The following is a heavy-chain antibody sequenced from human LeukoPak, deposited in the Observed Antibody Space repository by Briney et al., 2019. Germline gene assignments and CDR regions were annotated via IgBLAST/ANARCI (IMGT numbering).Heavy chain of an antibody. J-gene: IGHJ4*02. CDR3: ARTYYDILTGYNPYFDY. D-gene: IGHD3-9*01. CDR2: ITSSSTSM. Sequence: GGSLRLSCAASGFTFTTYSMNWVRQAPGKGLEWVSSITSSSTSMYYADSVKGRFTISRDNAKNSLYLQMNSLRAEDTAVYYCARTYYDILTGYNPYFDYWGQGTLVTVSS. V-gene: IGHV3-21*01. CDR1: GFTFTTYS.